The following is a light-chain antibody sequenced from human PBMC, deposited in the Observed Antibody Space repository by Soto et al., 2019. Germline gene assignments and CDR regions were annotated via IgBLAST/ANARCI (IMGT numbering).Light chain of an antibody. CDR3: QHYNSYSEA. CDR1: QGISSW. V-gene: IGKV1-5*03. Sequence: DIQMTQSPSSVSASVGDRVTITCRASQGISSWLAWYQQKPGKAPKLLIYEASSLESGVPSRFSGSGSGTEFTLTISSLQPDDFATYYCQHYNSYSEAFGQGTKVDIK. CDR2: EAS. J-gene: IGKJ1*01.